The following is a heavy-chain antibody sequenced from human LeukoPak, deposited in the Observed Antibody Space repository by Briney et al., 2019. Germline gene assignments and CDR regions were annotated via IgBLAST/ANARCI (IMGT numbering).Heavy chain of an antibody. CDR2: ISTSSIYI. CDR3: ARHEPVITLSSYYYGMDV. D-gene: IGHD1-14*01. CDR1: GFTFSTYS. V-gene: IGHV3-21*01. Sequence: GGSLRLSCAASGFTFSTYSMNWVRQAPGKGLGWVSSISTSSIYIYYADSVKGRFTISRDNAKNSLYLQMNSLRAEDTAVYYCARHEPVITLSSYYYGMDVWGPGTTVTVSS. J-gene: IGHJ6*02.